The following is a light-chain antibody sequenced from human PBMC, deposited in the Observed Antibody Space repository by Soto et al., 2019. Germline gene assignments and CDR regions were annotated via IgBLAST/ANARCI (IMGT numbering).Light chain of an antibody. Sequence: QSVLTQPPSVSAAPGQKVSISCSGSSSNIGINYVSWYQQLPGTAPKLLIYDNNKRPSGIPDRFSGSKSGTSATLGITGLXXXXXXXXXCGTWDSSLSAGVFGGGTKLT. CDR1: SSNIGINY. V-gene: IGLV1-51*01. CDR2: DNN. J-gene: IGLJ2*01. CDR3: GTWDSSLSAGV.